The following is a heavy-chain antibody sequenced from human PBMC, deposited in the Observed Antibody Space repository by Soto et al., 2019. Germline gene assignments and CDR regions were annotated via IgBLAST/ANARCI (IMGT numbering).Heavy chain of an antibody. CDR2: ISGSGGST. CDR3: ARDGPYSSSSNRHNWFDP. J-gene: IGHJ5*02. Sequence: EVQLLESGGGLVQPGGSLRLSCAASGFTFSSYAMSWVRQAPGKGLEWVSAISGSGGSTYYADSVKGRFTISRDNSKNSLYLQMNSLRAEDTAVYYCARDGPYSSSSNRHNWFDPWGQGTLVTVSS. V-gene: IGHV3-23*01. D-gene: IGHD6-6*01. CDR1: GFTFSSYA.